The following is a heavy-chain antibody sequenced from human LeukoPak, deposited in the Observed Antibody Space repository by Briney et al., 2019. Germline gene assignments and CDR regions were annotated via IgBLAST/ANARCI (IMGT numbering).Heavy chain of an antibody. CDR3: ARDRSIGVVVAATRSWSYYYMDV. CDR1: GGTFSSYT. Sequence: PGSSVKVSCKASGGTFSSYTISWVRQAPGQGLEWMGRIIPILGIANYAQKFQGRVTITADKSTSTAYMELSSLRSEDTAVYYCARDRSIGVVVAATRSWSYYYMDVWGKGTTVTVSS. D-gene: IGHD2-15*01. CDR2: IIPILGIA. V-gene: IGHV1-69*04. J-gene: IGHJ6*03.